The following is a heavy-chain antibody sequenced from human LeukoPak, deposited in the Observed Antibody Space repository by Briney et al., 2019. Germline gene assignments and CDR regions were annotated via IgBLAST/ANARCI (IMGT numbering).Heavy chain of an antibody. CDR2: IRSKAYGGTT. V-gene: IGHV3-49*04. J-gene: IGHJ4*02. CDR3: TRYGGNSFSY. D-gene: IGHD4-23*01. Sequence: QPGRSLRLSCTASGFTFGDSAMSWVRQAPGKGLEWVGFIRSKAYGGTTEYAASVKGRFTISRDDSKCIAYLQMNSLKTEDTAVYYCTRYGGNSFSYWGQGTLVTVSS. CDR1: GFTFGDSA.